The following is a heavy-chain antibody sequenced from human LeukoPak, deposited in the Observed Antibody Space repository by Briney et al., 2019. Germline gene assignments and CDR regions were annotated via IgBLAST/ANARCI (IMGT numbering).Heavy chain of an antibody. CDR2: ISGSGGST. CDR1: GFTFSSYA. D-gene: IGHD2-15*01. CDR3: ARDPEGYCSGGSCLNGMDV. V-gene: IGHV3-23*01. Sequence: GGSLRLSCAASGFTFSSYAMSWVRQAPGKGLEWVSAISGSGGSTYYADSVKGRFTISRDNSKNTLYLQMNSLRAEDTAVYYCARDPEGYCSGGSCLNGMDVWGQGTTVTVSS. J-gene: IGHJ6*02.